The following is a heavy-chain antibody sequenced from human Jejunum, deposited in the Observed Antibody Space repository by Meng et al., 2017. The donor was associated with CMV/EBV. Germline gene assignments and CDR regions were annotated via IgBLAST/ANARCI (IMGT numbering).Heavy chain of an antibody. D-gene: IGHD3-10*01. CDR2: ISGGAATT. J-gene: IGHJ4*02. CDR3: AKDMWFGER. CDR1: GFTFSNYA. Sequence: LWLSCAASGFTFSNYAMRWVPQAAGKGLEWVSSISGGAATTYFADSGEGRFAISRDNFEYTLLLQMSSLRGEDTAVYYVAKDMWFGERWGQGTLVTVSS. V-gene: IGHV3-23*01.